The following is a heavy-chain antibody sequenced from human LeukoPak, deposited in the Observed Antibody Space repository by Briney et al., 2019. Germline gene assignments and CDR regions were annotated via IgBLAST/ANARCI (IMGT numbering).Heavy chain of an antibody. CDR3: ARVREDSSSWYSDY. Sequence: ASVKVSCKASGGTFSSYAISWVRQAPGQGLEWMGWINPNSGGTNYAQKFQGRVTMTRDTSISTAYMELSRLRSDDTAVYYCARVREDSSSWYSDYWGQGTLVTVSS. CDR1: GGTFSSYA. CDR2: INPNSGGT. V-gene: IGHV1-2*02. J-gene: IGHJ4*02. D-gene: IGHD6-13*01.